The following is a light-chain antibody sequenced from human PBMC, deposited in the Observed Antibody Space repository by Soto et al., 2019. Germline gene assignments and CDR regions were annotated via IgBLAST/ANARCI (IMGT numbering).Light chain of an antibody. Sequence: QSALTQPASVSGSPGQSITISCTGTSSDVGGYNYVSWYQQHPGKAPKLMIYGVTERPSGVPDRFSGSKSGNTASLTVSGLQADDEAVYYCYSYAGRNIGVFGGGTKLTVL. CDR2: GVT. CDR3: YSYAGRNIGV. CDR1: SSDVGGYNY. J-gene: IGLJ3*02. V-gene: IGLV2-8*01.